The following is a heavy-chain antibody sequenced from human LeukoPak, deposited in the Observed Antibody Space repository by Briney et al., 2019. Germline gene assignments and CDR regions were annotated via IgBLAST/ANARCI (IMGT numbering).Heavy chain of an antibody. CDR2: ISSSSSYI. CDR3: ARDPSFPVLRFLEWLPPEYFDY. CDR1: GFTFSSYG. Sequence: PGRSLRLSCAASGFTFSSYGMHWVRQAPGKGLEWVSSISSSSSYIYYADSVKGRFTISRDNAKNSLYLQMNSLRAEDTAVYYCARDPSFPVLRFLEWLPPEYFDYWGQGTLVTVSS. V-gene: IGHV3-21*01. D-gene: IGHD3-3*01. J-gene: IGHJ4*02.